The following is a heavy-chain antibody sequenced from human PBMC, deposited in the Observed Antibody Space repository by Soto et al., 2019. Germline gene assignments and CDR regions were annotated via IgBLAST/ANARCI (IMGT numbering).Heavy chain of an antibody. D-gene: IGHD3-10*01. J-gene: IGHJ6*02. V-gene: IGHV3-21*01. CDR3: ARDRGYDAHDYYYNAMDV. CDR2: IRGFSPYT. Sequence: GSLRLSCISSGFTFRTYTMNWVRQAPGKGLEWVSGIRGFSPYTFYAESVKGRFTISRDNAKNSLYLQMASLRAEDTAVYYCARDRGYDAHDYYYNAMDVWGQGTTVTVSS. CDR1: GFTFRTYT.